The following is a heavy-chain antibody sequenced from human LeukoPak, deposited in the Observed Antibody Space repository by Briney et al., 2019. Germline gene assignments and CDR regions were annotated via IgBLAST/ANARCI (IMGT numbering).Heavy chain of an antibody. CDR2: TYYRSTWYN. V-gene: IGHV6-1*01. J-gene: IGHJ5*02. Sequence: SQTLSLTCAISVDSVSRNSVTWNWIRQSPSRGLEWLGRTYYRSTWYNDYAVSVRGRITVNPDTSKNQSSLHLNSVTPEDTAVYYCARRLTQYDCFDPWGQGILVTVSS. D-gene: IGHD2-2*01. CDR3: ARRLTQYDCFDP. CDR1: VDSVSRNSVT.